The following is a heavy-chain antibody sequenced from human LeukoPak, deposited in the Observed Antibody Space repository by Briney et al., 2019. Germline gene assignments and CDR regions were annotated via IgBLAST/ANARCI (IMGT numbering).Heavy chain of an antibody. CDR2: ISGTGGST. V-gene: IGHV3-23*01. CDR3: AKDHRPSYGDYVWVY. J-gene: IGHJ4*02. D-gene: IGHD4-17*01. Sequence: GGSLRLSCAASGFTFSTYAMTWVRQAPGKGLEWVSLISGTGGSTYYAGSVKGRFTISRDNSKNTLYLQMNSLRAGDTAVYYCAKDHRPSYGDYVWVYWGQGTLVTVSS. CDR1: GFTFSTYA.